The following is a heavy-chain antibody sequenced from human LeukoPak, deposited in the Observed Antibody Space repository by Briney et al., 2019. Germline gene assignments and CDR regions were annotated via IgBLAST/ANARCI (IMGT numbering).Heavy chain of an antibody. D-gene: IGHD6-25*01. J-gene: IGHJ4*02. CDR3: TTKQRLDD. CDR2: INPNSGGT. Sequence: ASVVSCKASGYTFNGYYMHWVRQAPGQGLEWMGWINPNSGGTNYAQKFQGRVTMTRDTSISTAYMELSRLRSDDTAVYYCTTKQRLDDWGQGTLVTVSS. CDR1: GYTFNGYY. V-gene: IGHV1-2*02.